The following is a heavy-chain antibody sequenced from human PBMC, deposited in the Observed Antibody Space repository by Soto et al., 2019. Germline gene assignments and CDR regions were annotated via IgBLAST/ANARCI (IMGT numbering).Heavy chain of an antibody. J-gene: IGHJ4*02. D-gene: IGHD5-12*01. Sequence: PSETLSLTXAVYGGSFSGYYWSWIRQPPGKGLEWIGEINHSGSTNYNPSLKSRVTISVDTSKNQFSLKLSSVTAADTAVYYCARARRGYSGYDFGYWGQGTLVTVSS. CDR2: INHSGST. CDR1: GGSFSGYY. V-gene: IGHV4-34*01. CDR3: ARARRGYSGYDFGY.